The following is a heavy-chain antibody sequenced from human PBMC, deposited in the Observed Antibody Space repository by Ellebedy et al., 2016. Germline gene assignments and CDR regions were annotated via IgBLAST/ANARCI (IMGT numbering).Heavy chain of an antibody. Sequence: GESLKISXAASGFTFSSYAMSWVRQAPGKGLEWVSVIYSGGSTYYADSVKGRFTISRDNSKNTLYLQMNSLRAEDTAVYYCAKTVVPAAKPYYFDYWGQGTLVTVSS. CDR2: IYSGGST. CDR1: GFTFSSYA. D-gene: IGHD2-2*01. J-gene: IGHJ4*02. V-gene: IGHV3-23*03. CDR3: AKTVVPAAKPYYFDY.